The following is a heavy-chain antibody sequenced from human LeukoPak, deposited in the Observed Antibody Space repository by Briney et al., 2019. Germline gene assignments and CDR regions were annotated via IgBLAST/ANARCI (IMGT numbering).Heavy chain of an antibody. CDR3: ARSSAYYNEADI. D-gene: IGHD3-9*01. CDR2: INXKXGXT. J-gene: IGHJ3*02. V-gene: IGHV1-2*02. Sequence: ASVKVSCKASGYAFTGYYXHXVRQAPGXXXXXXGWINXKXGXTNYAXXFXXSXXXTXDTSISTAYMELSRLRSDDTAVYYCARSSAYYNEADIWGQGTMVTVSS. CDR1: GYAFTGYY.